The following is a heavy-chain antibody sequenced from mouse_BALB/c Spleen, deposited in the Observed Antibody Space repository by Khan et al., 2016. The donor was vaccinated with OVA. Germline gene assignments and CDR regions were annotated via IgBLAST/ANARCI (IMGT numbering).Heavy chain of an antibody. CDR1: GFTFSTYG. V-gene: IGHV5-6*01. Sequence: EVELVESGGDFVRPGGSLKLSCAASGFTFSTYGMSWVRQTPDKRLEWVATINPGGAYTYYPDSVKGRFTISRDNAKNTLYLQLSSLKSEDTAIYYCARLAYYYNSEWFAYWGQGTLVTVSA. CDR3: ARLAYYYNSEWFAY. J-gene: IGHJ3*01. D-gene: IGHD1-1*01. CDR2: INPGGAYT.